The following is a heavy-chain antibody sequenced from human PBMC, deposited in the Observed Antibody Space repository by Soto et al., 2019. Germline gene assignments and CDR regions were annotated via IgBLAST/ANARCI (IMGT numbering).Heavy chain of an antibody. D-gene: IGHD2-21*01. Sequence: GGFLRLSCAASGLTFRSYWMHWVRQAPGKGLVWVSRINTDGSVAMYVDSVKGRFTISRDNAKNTLYLHMNSLRAEDTAVYYCVRDMQLWRLDSWGRGTLVPVSS. CDR3: VRDMQLWRLDS. CDR2: INTDGSVA. V-gene: IGHV3-74*03. CDR1: GLTFRSYW. J-gene: IGHJ4*02.